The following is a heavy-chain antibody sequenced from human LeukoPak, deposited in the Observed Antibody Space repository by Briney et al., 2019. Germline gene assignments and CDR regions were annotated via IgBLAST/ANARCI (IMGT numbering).Heavy chain of an antibody. Sequence: GRSLRLSCAASGFTFSVYGMYWVRQPPGKGLEWVALISYDGTDKYHVDSVKGRFTISRDNAKNSLYLQMNSLRAEDTAVYYCARDRGGAGWPCFDYWGQGALVTVSS. CDR3: ARDRGGAGWPCFDY. CDR1: GFTFSVYG. V-gene: IGHV3-30*03. J-gene: IGHJ4*02. CDR2: ISYDGTDK. D-gene: IGHD3-10*01.